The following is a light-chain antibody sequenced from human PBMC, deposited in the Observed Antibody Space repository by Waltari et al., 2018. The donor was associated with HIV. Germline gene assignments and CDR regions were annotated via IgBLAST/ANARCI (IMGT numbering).Light chain of an antibody. J-gene: IGLJ1*01. Sequence: QSVLTQPPSVSGASGQTVTISCSGDDSYVGSHFVTWYQHLPGATPKLVIYNNDQRPSGVPDRFSGSRSATSASLAISRLQSEDEGDYYCATWDDSLLAHIFGNGTRVTV. CDR2: NND. CDR3: ATWDDSLLAHI. CDR1: DSYVGSHF. V-gene: IGLV1-44*01.